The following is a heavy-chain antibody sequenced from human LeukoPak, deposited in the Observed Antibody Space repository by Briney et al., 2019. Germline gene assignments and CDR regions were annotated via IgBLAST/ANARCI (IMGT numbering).Heavy chain of an antibody. CDR1: GYIFTKYV. CDR3: ARDGCGDTCYPGGY. Sequence: ASVKVSCKASGYIFTKYVVHWVRQAPGQKPEWMGWIKAGNGDTKYSQNFQDRLTITRDTSASTVYMELSSLTSEDTALYYCARDGCGDTCYPGGYWGQGTLVTVSS. J-gene: IGHJ4*02. CDR2: IKAGNGDT. D-gene: IGHD2-21*01. V-gene: IGHV1-3*01.